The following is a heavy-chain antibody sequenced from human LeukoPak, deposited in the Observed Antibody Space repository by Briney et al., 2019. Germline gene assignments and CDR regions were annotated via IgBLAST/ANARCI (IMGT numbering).Heavy chain of an antibody. J-gene: IGHJ3*02. Sequence: SETLSLTCTISGGSVTSSGYYWSWVRQPPGKGLEYIGYIYYSGSTNYNPSLKSRVTISVDTSKNQFSLKLRSVTAADTAVYYCARDSASTGYMNAFDIWGQGTMVTVSS. CDR3: ARDSASTGYMNAFDI. CDR2: IYYSGST. CDR1: GGSVTSSGYY. V-gene: IGHV4-61*08. D-gene: IGHD3-22*01.